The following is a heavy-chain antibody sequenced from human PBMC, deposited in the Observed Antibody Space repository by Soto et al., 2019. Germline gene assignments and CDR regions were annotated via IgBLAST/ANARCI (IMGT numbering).Heavy chain of an antibody. Sequence: GGSLRLSCAASGFTFSSYAMSWVRQGPGKGLEWVSAISGSGGSTYYADSVKGRFTISRDNSKNTLYLQMNSLGAEDTAVYYCAKDRASRYYYYSSGYYSFGYWGQGSLVTVSS. CDR2: ISGSGGST. D-gene: IGHD3-22*01. J-gene: IGHJ4*02. CDR1: GFTFSSYA. CDR3: AKDRASRYYYYSSGYYSFGY. V-gene: IGHV3-23*01.